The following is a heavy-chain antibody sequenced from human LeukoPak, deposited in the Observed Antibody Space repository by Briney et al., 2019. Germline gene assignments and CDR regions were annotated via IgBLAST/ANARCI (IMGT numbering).Heavy chain of an antibody. D-gene: IGHD3-9*01. V-gene: IGHV1-46*01. CDR2: INPSGGST. CDR3: ARAGEINYDILTGYYYFDY. Sequence: ASVKVSCKASGYTFTSYYMHWVRQAPGQGLEWMGIINPSGGSTSYAQKFQGRVTMTRDTSTSTVYMELSSLRSEDTAVYYCARAGEINYDILTGYYYFDYWGQGTLVTVSS. CDR1: GYTFTSYY. J-gene: IGHJ4*02.